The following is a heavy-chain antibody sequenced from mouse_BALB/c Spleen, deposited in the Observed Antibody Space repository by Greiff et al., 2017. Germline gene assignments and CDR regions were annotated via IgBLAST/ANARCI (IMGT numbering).Heavy chain of an antibody. V-gene: IGHV1-66*01. D-gene: IGHD2-4*01. CDR2: IFPGSGNT. Sequence: LQESGPELVKPGASVKISCKASGYSFTSYYIHWVKQRPGQGLEWIGWIFPGSGNTKYNEKFKGKATLTADTSSSTAYMQLSSLTSEDSAVYFCARLAYDYYYFDYWGQGTTLTVSS. CDR3: ARLAYDYYYFDY. J-gene: IGHJ2*01. CDR1: GYSFTSYY.